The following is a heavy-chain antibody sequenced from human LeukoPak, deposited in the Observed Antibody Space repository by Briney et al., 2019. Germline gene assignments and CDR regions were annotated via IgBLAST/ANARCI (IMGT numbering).Heavy chain of an antibody. CDR1: GFTFSSYA. V-gene: IGHV3-30*04. Sequence: GGSLRLSCAASGFTFSSYAMHWVRQAPGKGLEWVAVISYDGSNKYYADSVKGRFTISRDNSKNTLYLQMNSLRAEDTAVYYCARARIAAAGTPDYYYMDVWGKGTTVTVSS. J-gene: IGHJ6*03. D-gene: IGHD6-13*01. CDR2: ISYDGSNK. CDR3: ARARIAAAGTPDYYYMDV.